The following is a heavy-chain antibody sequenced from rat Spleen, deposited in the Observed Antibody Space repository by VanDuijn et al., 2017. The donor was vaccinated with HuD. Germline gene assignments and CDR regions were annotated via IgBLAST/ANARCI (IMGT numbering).Heavy chain of an antibody. D-gene: IGHD1-11*01. CDR2: ISSGGGST. CDR3: TTANSGGYSELYYFDY. J-gene: IGHJ2*01. V-gene: IGHV5-20*01. Sequence: EVQLVESGGGLVQPGRSLKLSCAASGFTFSDYYMAWVRQAPTTGLEWVASISSGGGSTYYRDSVKGRFTISRDNAKSTLYLQMDSLRSEDTATYYCTTANSGGYSELYYFDYWGQGVMVTVSS. CDR1: GFTFSDYY.